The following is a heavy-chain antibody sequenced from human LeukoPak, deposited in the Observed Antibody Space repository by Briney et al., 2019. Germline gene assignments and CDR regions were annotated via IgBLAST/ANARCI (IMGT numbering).Heavy chain of an antibody. V-gene: IGHV4-34*01. CDR2: INHSGST. D-gene: IGHD6-19*01. Sequence: SETLSLTCAVYGGSFSGYYWSWIRQPPGKGLEWIGEINHSGSTNYNPSLKSRVTISVDTPKNQFSLKLSSVTAADTAVYYCASFGIAVAGTGYWGQGTLVTVSS. CDR3: ASFGIAVAGTGY. J-gene: IGHJ4*02. CDR1: GGSFSGYY.